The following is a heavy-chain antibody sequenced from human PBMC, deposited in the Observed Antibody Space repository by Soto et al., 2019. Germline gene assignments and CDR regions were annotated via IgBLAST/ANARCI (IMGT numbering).Heavy chain of an antibody. J-gene: IGHJ4*02. CDR1: GFTFSNYA. V-gene: IGHV3-23*01. CDR2: ISDIGGNT. Sequence: PGGSLRLSCAASGFTFSNYAMSWVRQAPGEGLEWVSGISDIGGNTYYADSVKGRFTISRDNSKNTLFLQMNSLRAADTAAYYCARHWGRGAAGTCYNWGQGTLVTVSS. CDR3: ARHWGRGAAGTCYN. D-gene: IGHD6-13*01.